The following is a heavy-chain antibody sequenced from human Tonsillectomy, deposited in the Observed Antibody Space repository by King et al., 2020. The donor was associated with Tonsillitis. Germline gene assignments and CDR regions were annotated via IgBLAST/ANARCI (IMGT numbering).Heavy chain of an antibody. V-gene: IGHV1-2*02. CDR3: ARDQCSGGSCSDSDY. CDR1: GYTFTGYY. Sequence: VQLVESGAEVRQPGASVRVYCKASGYTFTGYYIHWVRQAPGQGLEWMGWINPNSGGTNYAQKFQGRVTLTRDTSITTAYMDLTRLSSDDTALYFCARDQCSGGSCSDSDYWGQGTLVTVSS. D-gene: IGHD2-15*01. J-gene: IGHJ4*02. CDR2: INPNSGGT.